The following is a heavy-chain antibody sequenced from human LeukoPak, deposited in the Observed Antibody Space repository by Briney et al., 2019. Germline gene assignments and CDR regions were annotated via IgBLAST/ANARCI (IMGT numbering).Heavy chain of an antibody. CDR1: GFTFSSYE. CDR3: TTESLDPGTSRVDFDY. Sequence: PGGSLRLSCAASGFTFSSYEMNWVRQAPGKGLEWVSYISSSGSTIYYADSVKGRFTISRDNAKNSLYLQMSSLRAEDTAVYYCTTESLDPGTSRVDFDYWGQGTLVTVSS. J-gene: IGHJ4*02. CDR2: ISSSGSTI. V-gene: IGHV3-48*03. D-gene: IGHD3-10*01.